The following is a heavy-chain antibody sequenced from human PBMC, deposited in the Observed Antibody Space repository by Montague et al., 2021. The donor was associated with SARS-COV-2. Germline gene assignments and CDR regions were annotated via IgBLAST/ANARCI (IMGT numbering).Heavy chain of an antibody. V-gene: IGHV4-30-2*01. Sequence: TLSLTCAVSGGSISSGGYSWNWIRQPPGKGLEWIGYIYHSGSTYYNPSLKSRVTKSLDSSKNQFSLNLTSVTAADTAVYYCARGSMVRGGKVYYGVDVWGQGTTVTVSS. D-gene: IGHD3-10*01. CDR2: IYHSGST. CDR1: GGSISSGGYS. CDR3: ARGSMVRGGKVYYGVDV. J-gene: IGHJ6*02.